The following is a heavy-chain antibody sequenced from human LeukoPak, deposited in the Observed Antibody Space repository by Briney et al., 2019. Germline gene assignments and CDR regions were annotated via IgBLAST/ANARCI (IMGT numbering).Heavy chain of an antibody. D-gene: IGHD2-2*01. V-gene: IGHV4-34*01. CDR3: AKDMRCSSTSCELNWFDP. J-gene: IGHJ5*02. CDR2: INHSGST. Sequence: PSETLSLTCAVYGGSFSGYYWSWIRQPPGKGLEWIGEINHSGSTNYNPSLKSRVTISVDTSKNQFSLKLSSVTAADTAVYYCAKDMRCSSTSCELNWFDPWGQGTLVTVSS. CDR1: GGSFSGYY.